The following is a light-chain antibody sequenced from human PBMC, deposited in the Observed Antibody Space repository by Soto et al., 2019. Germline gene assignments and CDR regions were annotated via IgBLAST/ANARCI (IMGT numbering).Light chain of an antibody. CDR2: YDK. CDR1: NIGSKS. J-gene: IGLJ3*02. Sequence: SYELTQPPSVLVAPEKTARITCGGDNIGSKSVHWYQQKPGQAPRLVISYDKDRPSGITDRFSGSDSGNTATLTISRGDVGDEADYYCQGWDSSSHHVVFGGGTKLTVL. V-gene: IGLV3-21*04. CDR3: QGWDSSSHHVV.